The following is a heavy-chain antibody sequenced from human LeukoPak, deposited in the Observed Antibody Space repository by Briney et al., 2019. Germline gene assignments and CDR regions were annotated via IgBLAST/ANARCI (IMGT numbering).Heavy chain of an antibody. Sequence: GGSLRLSCAASGFTFDDYTMHWVRQAPGKGLEWVSLISWDGGSTYYADSVKGRFTISRDNSKNSLYLQMNSLRTEDTALYYCAKDRAGYSSSSAGFDYWGQGTLVTVSS. J-gene: IGHJ4*02. CDR2: ISWDGGST. V-gene: IGHV3-43*01. CDR1: GFTFDDYT. CDR3: AKDRAGYSSSSAGFDY. D-gene: IGHD6-6*01.